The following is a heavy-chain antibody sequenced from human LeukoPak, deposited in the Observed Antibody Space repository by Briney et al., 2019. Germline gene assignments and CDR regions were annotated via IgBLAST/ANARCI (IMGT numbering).Heavy chain of an antibody. J-gene: IGHJ6*03. Sequence: ASVKVSCKASGYTFTSYYMHWVRQAPGQGLEWMGIINPSGGSTSYAQKFQGRVTMTRDTSTSTVYMELSSLRSEDTAVYYCARAYCSSTSCYTGYYYYYMDVWGKGTTVTVSS. CDR3: ARAYCSSTSCYTGYYYYYMDV. CDR2: INPSGGST. D-gene: IGHD2-2*02. CDR1: GYTFTSYY. V-gene: IGHV1-46*01.